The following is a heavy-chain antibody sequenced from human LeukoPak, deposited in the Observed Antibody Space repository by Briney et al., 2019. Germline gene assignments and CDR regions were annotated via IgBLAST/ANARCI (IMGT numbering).Heavy chain of an antibody. CDR3: ARKGVAAGTYDY. CDR2: INSDGSST. CDR1: GFTFSSYW. Sequence: SGGSLRLSCAASGFTFSSYWMHWVRQAPGKGLVWVSRINSDGSSTNYADSVKGRFTISRDNAKNTPYLQMNSLRAEDTAVYYCARKGVAAGTYDYWGQGTLVTVSS. J-gene: IGHJ4*02. D-gene: IGHD6-13*01. V-gene: IGHV3-74*01.